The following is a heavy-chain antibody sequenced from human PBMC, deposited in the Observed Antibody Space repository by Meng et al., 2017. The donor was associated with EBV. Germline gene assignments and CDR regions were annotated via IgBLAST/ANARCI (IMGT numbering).Heavy chain of an antibody. Sequence: QVQVGHAAAVGKHPGSSVNVSCNTSGRPFRYYAISGGRPAPGQGLDWLGGFLPRLGAPNYAQNFHGRAKITSDESTSTHYMDLSSLRSEDTAIECWASESGRGYSPDYWGQGTLVTVSS. D-gene: IGHD5-18*01. CDR1: GRPFRYYA. V-gene: IGHV1-69*01. CDR2: FLPRLGAP. CDR3: ASESGRGYSPDY. J-gene: IGHJ4*02.